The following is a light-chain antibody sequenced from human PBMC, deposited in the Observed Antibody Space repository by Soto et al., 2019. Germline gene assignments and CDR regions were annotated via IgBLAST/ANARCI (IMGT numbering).Light chain of an antibody. CDR3: QQYSSSPRVT. CDR1: QSISNNH. J-gene: IGKJ5*01. V-gene: IGKV3-20*01. CDR2: GTS. Sequence: EILLTQSPGTLSLSPGERVTLSCRALQSISNNHLAWYQQKPGQAPRLLIHGTSNRATGIPDRFSGSGSGTDFTLTFSRLEPEDFAVYYCQQYSSSPRVTFGQGTRLEIK.